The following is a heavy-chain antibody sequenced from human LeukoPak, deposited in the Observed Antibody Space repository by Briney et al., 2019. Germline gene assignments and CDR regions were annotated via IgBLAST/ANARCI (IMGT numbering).Heavy chain of an antibody. CDR1: GFSFSTYT. CDR3: VQGGGYCGGDCFFYFDY. J-gene: IGHJ4*02. V-gene: IGHV3-23*01. D-gene: IGHD2-21*02. Sequence: PGGSLRLSCAASGFSFSTYTMNWVRQAPGMGLEWVSAISGSGINTYYADSVTGRFTISRDNSRNTLYLQMNSLRAEDTAVYYCVQGGGYCGGDCFFYFDYWGPGTLVTVSS. CDR2: ISGSGINT.